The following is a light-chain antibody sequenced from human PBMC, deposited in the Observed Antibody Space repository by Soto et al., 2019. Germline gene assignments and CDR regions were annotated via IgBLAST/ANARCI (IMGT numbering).Light chain of an antibody. CDR1: SSDIGNYDF. J-gene: IGLJ2*01. CDR2: EVS. Sequence: QSVLTQPASVSGSPGQSITISCTGTSSDIGNYDFVSWYQQVPGTAPKAMIYEVSSRPSGVSNRFSGSKSGNTASLTISGLQAEDEAYYYCSSYTTSTSFILFGGVTKLTVL. CDR3: SSYTTSTSFIL. V-gene: IGLV2-14*01.